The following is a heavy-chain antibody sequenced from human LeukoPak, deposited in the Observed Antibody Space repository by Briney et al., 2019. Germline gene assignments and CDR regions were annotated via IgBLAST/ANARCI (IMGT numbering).Heavy chain of an antibody. V-gene: IGHV3-30*02. CDR3: AKDFHGKRGFDY. J-gene: IGHJ4*02. CDR1: GFTFSSYG. CDR2: IRYDGSNK. Sequence: PRGSLRLSCAASGFTFSSYGTHWVRQAPGEGLEWVAFIRYDGSNKYYADSVEGRFTISRDNSKNTLYLQMNSLRAEDTAVYYCAKDFHGKRGFDYWGQGTLVTVSS.